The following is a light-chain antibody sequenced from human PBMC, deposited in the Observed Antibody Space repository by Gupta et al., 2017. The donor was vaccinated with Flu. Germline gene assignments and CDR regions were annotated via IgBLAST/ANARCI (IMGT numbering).Light chain of an antibody. V-gene: IGLV3-10*01. Sequence: GATLPKKYASRYQQRSGQGPVLVIYKDSRRPSGIPERFSGASSVTRGNLAMSGAEVDDEADYNCYSTDNSGNHGVFGGGTKLTVL. CDR1: TLPKKY. CDR3: YSTDNSGNHGV. J-gene: IGLJ2*01. CDR2: KDS.